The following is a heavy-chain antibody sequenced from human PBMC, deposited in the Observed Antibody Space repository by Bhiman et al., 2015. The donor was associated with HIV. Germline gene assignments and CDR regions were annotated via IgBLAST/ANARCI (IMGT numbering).Heavy chain of an antibody. CDR3: TTMAFTVVIFHYYYAMDV. J-gene: IGHJ6*02. V-gene: IGHV3-15*01. CDR1: GLTFSNTW. Sequence: EVQLVESGGGLVKPGGSLRLSCAASGLTFSNTWMSWVRQTPGKGLEWVGRIKSKTYGGTTDYAAPVKGRFTISRDDSKNTLYLQMNSLKTEDTAVYYCTTMAFTVVIFHYYYAMDVWGQGTTVTVSS. CDR2: IKSKTYGGTT. D-gene: IGHD4-23*01.